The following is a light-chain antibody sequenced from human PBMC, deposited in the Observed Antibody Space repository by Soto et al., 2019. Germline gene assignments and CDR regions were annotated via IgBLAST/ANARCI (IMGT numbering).Light chain of an antibody. J-gene: IGKJ4*02. Sequence: EIVMTQSPASLSASVGDRATLTCRASQGISNQLAWYQQKPGKAPKLLIYTASSRPSGIPARFSGSGSGTEFSLAISSLESDDFAIYYCQEYNHLHPFTFGGGTKVDIK. CDR2: TAS. V-gene: IGKV3-15*01. CDR1: QGISNQ. CDR3: QEYNHLHPFT.